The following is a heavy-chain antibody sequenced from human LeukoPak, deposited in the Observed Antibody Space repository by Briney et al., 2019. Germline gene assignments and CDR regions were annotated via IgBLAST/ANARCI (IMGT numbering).Heavy chain of an antibody. CDR1: GFTFSSYA. J-gene: IGHJ3*02. V-gene: IGHV3-23*01. Sequence: PGGSLRLSCAGSGFTFSSYAMSWVRLAPGKGLEWVSGISASGGSTYYADSVKGRITISRDNSKNTLYLQMNSLRVEDTAVYYCVRGTFYYDSSGHDAFEIWGQGTMVAVSS. D-gene: IGHD3-22*01. CDR2: ISASGGST. CDR3: VRGTFYYDSSGHDAFEI.